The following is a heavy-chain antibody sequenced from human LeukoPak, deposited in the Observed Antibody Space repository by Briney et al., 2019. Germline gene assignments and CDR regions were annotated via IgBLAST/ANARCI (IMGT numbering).Heavy chain of an antibody. CDR2: ISYGGSNK. CDR3: AKDNSRLWGIAAAGTSFFDY. CDR1: GFTFSSYA. D-gene: IGHD6-13*01. V-gene: IGHV3-30-3*01. J-gene: IGHJ4*02. Sequence: PGRSLRLSCAASGFTFSSYAMHWVRQAPGKGLEWVAVISYGGSNKYYADSVKGRFTISRDNAKNSLYLQMNSLRAEDTALYYCAKDNSRLWGIAAAGTSFFDYWGQGTLVTVSS.